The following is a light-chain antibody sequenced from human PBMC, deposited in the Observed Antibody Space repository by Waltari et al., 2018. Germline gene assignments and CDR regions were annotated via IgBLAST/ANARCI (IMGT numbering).Light chain of an antibody. CDR1: SSNIGSNI. CDR3: AAWDDSLTAWV. J-gene: IGLJ3*02. Sequence: QSVLTQPPSASGTPGQRVTISCSGSSSNIGSNIVNWYQPLPGTAPKLLIYANNQRPAVVAARFSGSKSGTAASLAISGLQSEDEAEYHCAAWDDSLTAWVFGGGTKLTVL. CDR2: ANN. V-gene: IGLV1-44*01.